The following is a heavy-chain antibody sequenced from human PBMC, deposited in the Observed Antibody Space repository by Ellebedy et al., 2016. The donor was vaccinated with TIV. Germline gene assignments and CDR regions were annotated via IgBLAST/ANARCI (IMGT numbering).Heavy chain of an antibody. J-gene: IGHJ3*02. CDR2: LIPLLGSP. CDR3: ARQGRYDDFDI. CDR1: GGTFNTYA. Sequence: SVKVSCXASGGTFNTYAISWVRQAPGQGLEWMGSLIPLLGSPTYAQEFQGRLSITADRSTSTAYMELSRLRSEDTAMYFCARQGRYDDFDIWGQGTMVTVSS. V-gene: IGHV1-69*04.